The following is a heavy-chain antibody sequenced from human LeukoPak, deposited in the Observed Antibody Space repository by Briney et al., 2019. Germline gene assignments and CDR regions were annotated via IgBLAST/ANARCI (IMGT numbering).Heavy chain of an antibody. CDR3: ARETYYDILTGYGWFDP. D-gene: IGHD3-9*01. J-gene: IGHJ5*02. CDR1: GFSFSNYG. Sequence: PGGSLRLSCAASGFSFSNYGMHWVRQAPGKGLEWVSSISSSSSYIYYADSVKGRFTISRDNAKNSLYLQMNSLRAEDTAVYYCARETYYDILTGYGWFDPWGQGTLVTASS. V-gene: IGHV3-21*01. CDR2: ISSSSSYI.